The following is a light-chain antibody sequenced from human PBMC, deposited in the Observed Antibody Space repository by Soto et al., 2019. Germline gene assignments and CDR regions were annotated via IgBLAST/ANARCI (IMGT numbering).Light chain of an antibody. V-gene: IGKV3-15*01. J-gene: IGKJ4*01. Sequence: IVMTQSRATLSVSPGERATLSCRASQSISSNLAWYQQKPGQAPRLLMFRTSSRATGFPARFSGSGSGTEFNLTISSLQSEDFGVYYCQQYNNWPRATFGGGTKVDIK. CDR1: QSISSN. CDR2: RTS. CDR3: QQYNNWPRAT.